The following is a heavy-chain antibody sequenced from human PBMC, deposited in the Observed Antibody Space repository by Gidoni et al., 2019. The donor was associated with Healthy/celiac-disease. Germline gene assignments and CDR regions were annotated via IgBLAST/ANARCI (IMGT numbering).Heavy chain of an antibody. CDR3: AREGNIVVVPAASGDAFDI. CDR2: IDYSGST. J-gene: IGHJ3*02. V-gene: IGHV4-39*02. D-gene: IGHD2-2*01. CDR1: GGSISSSSYY. Sequence: QLQLQESGPGLVKPSETLSLTCTVSGGSISSSSYYWGWIRQPPGKGLEWIGSIDYSGSTYYNPSLKSRVTISVDTSKNQFSLKLSSVTAADTAVYYCAREGNIVVVPAASGDAFDIWVQGTMVTVSS.